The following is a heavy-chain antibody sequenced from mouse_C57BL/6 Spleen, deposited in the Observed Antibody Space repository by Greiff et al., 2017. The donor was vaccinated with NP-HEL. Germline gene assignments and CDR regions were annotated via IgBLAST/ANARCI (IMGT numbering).Heavy chain of an antibody. CDR3: AMVTGPWFAY. V-gene: IGHV1-18*01. CDR1: GYTFTDYN. J-gene: IGHJ3*01. CDR2: INPNNGGT. Sequence: EVQLQQSGPELVKPGASVKIPCKASGYTFTDYNMDWVKQSHGKSLEWIGDINPNNGGTIYNQKFKGKATLTVDKSSSTAYMELRSLTSEDTAVYYCAMVTGPWFAYWGQGTLGTVSA. D-gene: IGHD2-1*01.